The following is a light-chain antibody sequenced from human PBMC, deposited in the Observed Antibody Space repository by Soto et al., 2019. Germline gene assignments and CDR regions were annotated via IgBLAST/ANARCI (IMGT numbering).Light chain of an antibody. CDR3: QQYGSSGT. J-gene: IGKJ1*01. CDR1: RGISSN. V-gene: IGKV3-20*01. CDR2: GAS. Sequence: IVMTQSPATLSVSPGERATLSCRASRGISSNSAWYQQTPGQAPRLLIYGASNRATGIPDRFSGSGSGTDFTLTISRLEPEDFAVYYCQQYGSSGTFGQGTKVDIK.